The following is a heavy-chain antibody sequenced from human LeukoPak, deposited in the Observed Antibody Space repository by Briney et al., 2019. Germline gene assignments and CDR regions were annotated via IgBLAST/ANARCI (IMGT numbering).Heavy chain of an antibody. D-gene: IGHD6-13*01. CDR3: AKVYSSSWSQYYYYGMDV. CDR2: ISYDGSNK. CDR1: GFTFSSYG. J-gene: IGHJ6*02. V-gene: IGHV3-30*18. Sequence: PGGSLRLSCAASGFTFSSYGMHWVRQAPGKGLEWVAVISYDGSNKYYADSVKGRFTISRDNSKNTLYLQMNSLRAEDTALYYCAKVYSSSWSQYYYYGMDVWGQGTTVTVSS.